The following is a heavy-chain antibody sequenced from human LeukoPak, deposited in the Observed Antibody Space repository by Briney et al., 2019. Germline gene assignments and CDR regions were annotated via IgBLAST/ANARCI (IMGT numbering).Heavy chain of an antibody. J-gene: IGHJ4*02. D-gene: IGHD3-22*01. Sequence: ASVKVSCKASGGTFSSYAISWVRQAPGQGLEWMGGIIPIFGTANYAQKFQGRVTITADKSTSTAYMELSSLRSEDTAVYYCARVYSHSSGYYFDYWGQGTLVTVSS. CDR3: ARVYSHSSGYYFDY. CDR1: GGTFSSYA. V-gene: IGHV1-69*06. CDR2: IIPIFGTA.